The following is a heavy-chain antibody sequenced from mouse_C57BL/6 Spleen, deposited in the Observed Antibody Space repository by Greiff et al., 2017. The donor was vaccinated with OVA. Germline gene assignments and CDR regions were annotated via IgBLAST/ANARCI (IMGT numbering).Heavy chain of an antibody. J-gene: IGHJ2*01. Sequence: EVKLVESGGGLVKPGGSLKLSCAASGFTFSSYAMSWVRQTPEKRLEWVATISDGGSYTYYPDNVKGRFTISRDNAKNNLYLQMSHLKAEDTAMYYFARRDDYLDYWGQGTTLTVSS. D-gene: IGHD2-3*01. CDR3: ARRDDYLDY. V-gene: IGHV5-4*03. CDR1: GFTFSSYA. CDR2: ISDGGSYT.